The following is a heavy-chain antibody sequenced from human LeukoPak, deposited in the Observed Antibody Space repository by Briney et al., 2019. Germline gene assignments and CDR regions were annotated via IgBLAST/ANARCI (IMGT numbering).Heavy chain of an antibody. J-gene: IGHJ6*03. Sequence: PSETLSLTCTVSGGSVTSGRYYWSWIRQPASKGLEWIGRIYTRGSTNYNPSLKSRVTISVDTSKNQFSLNLTSVTAADTAVYYCARTSEGYCSGGSCWDFYYYMDVWGKGTTVTVSS. V-gene: IGHV4-61*10. CDR1: GGSVTSGRYY. CDR2: IYTRGST. D-gene: IGHD2-15*01. CDR3: ARTSEGYCSGGSCWDFYYYMDV.